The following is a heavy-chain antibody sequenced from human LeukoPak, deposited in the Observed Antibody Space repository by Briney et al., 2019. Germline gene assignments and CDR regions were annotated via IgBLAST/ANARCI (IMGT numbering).Heavy chain of an antibody. V-gene: IGHV4-39*01. J-gene: IGHJ5*02. CDR1: GGSISSSSYY. CDR3: ARRPRGGWFDP. CDR2: IYYSGST. D-gene: IGHD3-10*01. Sequence: SETLSLTCTVSGGSISSSSYYWGWIRQPPGKGLDWIGSIYYSGSTYYNPSLKSRVTIPVDTSKNQFSLKLTSVTAADTAVYYCARRPRGGWFDPWGQGTLVTVSS.